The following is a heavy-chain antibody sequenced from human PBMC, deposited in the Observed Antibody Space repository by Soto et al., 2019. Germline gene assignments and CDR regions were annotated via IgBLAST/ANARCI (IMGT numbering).Heavy chain of an antibody. J-gene: IGHJ4*02. CDR3: ERVFSSGSGWMSDFDL. V-gene: IGHV4-4*02. Sequence: QVQLQEPGPGLVTPSETLSLTCTVSSDSIAGENWWSWVRQPPGLGLEWIGEVFHTGGTNYNPSLIGRVTMEVDKSKNQFSLELIYATVADTPVYYCERVFSSGSGWMSDFDLCGEGTLVSVSS. D-gene: IGHD6-19*01. CDR2: VFHTGGT. CDR1: SDSIAGENW.